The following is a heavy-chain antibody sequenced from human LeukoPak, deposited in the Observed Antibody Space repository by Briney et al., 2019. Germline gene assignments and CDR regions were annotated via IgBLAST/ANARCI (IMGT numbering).Heavy chain of an antibody. Sequence: PSETLSLTCTVSGGSISSASYYLGWIRQPPGKGLEWIGSIYYSGSTYYNPSLKSRVTISVNMSKNQFSLKLSSVTAADTAVYYCARQFGGYNLYYFDYWGQGTLVTVSS. D-gene: IGHD5-24*01. CDR1: GGSISSASYY. CDR2: IYYSGST. V-gene: IGHV4-39*01. J-gene: IGHJ4*02. CDR3: ARQFGGYNLYYFDY.